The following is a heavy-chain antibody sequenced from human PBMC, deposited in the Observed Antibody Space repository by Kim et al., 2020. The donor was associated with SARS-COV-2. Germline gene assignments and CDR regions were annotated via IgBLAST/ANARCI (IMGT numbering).Heavy chain of an antibody. Sequence: SVKVSCKASGGTFSSYAISWVRQAPGQGLEWMGGIIPIFGTANYAQKFQGRVTITADESTSTAYMELSSLRSEDTAVYYCARARGRNPGIAAAGTEVVAGTDYYYYGMDDWGQGTTVTVSS. J-gene: IGHJ6*02. D-gene: IGHD6-13*01. CDR3: ARARGRNPGIAAAGTEVVAGTDYYYYGMDD. V-gene: IGHV1-69*13. CDR1: GGTFSSYA. CDR2: IIPIFGTA.